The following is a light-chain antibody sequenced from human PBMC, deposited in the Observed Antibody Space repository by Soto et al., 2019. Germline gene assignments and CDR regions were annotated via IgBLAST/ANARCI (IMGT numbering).Light chain of an antibody. V-gene: IGKV2-30*01. CDR1: RSLVYSDGNAY. CDR3: MQGTHWPPT. J-gene: IGKJ1*01. Sequence: DVVMTQSPLSLPVTLGQPASISCRSSRSLVYSDGNAYLNWFHQRPGQSPRRLIYKASNRDSGVPDRFSGSWAGTDFPLHNNRVGGGGVWVYYCMQGTHWPPTFGRGTRVEIE. CDR2: KAS.